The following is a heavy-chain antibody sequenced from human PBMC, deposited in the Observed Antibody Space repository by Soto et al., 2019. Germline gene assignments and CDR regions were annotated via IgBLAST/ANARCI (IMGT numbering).Heavy chain of an antibody. Sequence: QVQLQESGPGLVKPSETLSLTCTVSGGSISSYYWSWIRQPPGKGLEWIGYIYYSGSTNYNPSLXXXXXXXXXXXXXXXXXXXXXXXXXXXXXXXXXXXXXXXXLWGRGTLVTVSS. CDR3: XXXXXXXXL. V-gene: IGHV4-59*01. CDR1: GGSISSYY. CDR2: IYYSGST. J-gene: IGHJ2*01.